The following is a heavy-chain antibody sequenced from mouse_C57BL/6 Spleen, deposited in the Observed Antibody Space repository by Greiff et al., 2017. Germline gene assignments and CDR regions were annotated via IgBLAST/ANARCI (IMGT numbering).Heavy chain of an antibody. CDR2: IYPGSGST. J-gene: IGHJ1*03. Sequence: QVQLQQPGAELVKPGASVKMSCKASGYTFTSYWITWVKQRPGQGLEWIGDIYPGSGSTNYNEKSKSKATLTVDTSSSTAYMQLSSLTSEDSAVYYCARDYYGSSYDWYFDVWGTGTTVTVSS. CDR1: GYTFTSYW. D-gene: IGHD1-1*01. CDR3: ARDYYGSSYDWYFDV. V-gene: IGHV1-55*01.